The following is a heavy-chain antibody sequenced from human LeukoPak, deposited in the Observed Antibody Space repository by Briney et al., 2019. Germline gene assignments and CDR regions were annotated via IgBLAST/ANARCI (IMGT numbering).Heavy chain of an antibody. V-gene: IGHV3-21*01. Sequence: GGSPRLSCAASGFTFSSYSMNWVRQAPGKGLEWVSSISSSSSYIYYADSVKGRFTISRDNAKNSLYLQMSSLRAEDTAVYYCARDGLAAATLHWCFDLWGRGTLVTVSS. CDR1: GFTFSSYS. CDR2: ISSSSSYI. J-gene: IGHJ2*01. CDR3: ARDGLAAATLHWCFDL. D-gene: IGHD2-15*01.